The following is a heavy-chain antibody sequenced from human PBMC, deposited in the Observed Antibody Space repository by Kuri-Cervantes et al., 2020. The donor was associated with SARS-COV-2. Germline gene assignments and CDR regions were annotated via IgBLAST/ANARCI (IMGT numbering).Heavy chain of an antibody. CDR3: AKGLGAIRGSYYYYGMDV. V-gene: IGHV3-33*03. D-gene: IGHD1-26*01. CDR2: IWYDGSNK. CDR1: GFTFSSYG. J-gene: IGHJ6*02. Sequence: GESLKISCAASGFTFSSYGMHWVRQAPGKGLEWVAVIWYDGSNKYYADSVKGRFTISRDNSKNSLYLQMNSLRTEDTALYYCAKGLGAIRGSYYYYGMDVWGQGTTVTVSS.